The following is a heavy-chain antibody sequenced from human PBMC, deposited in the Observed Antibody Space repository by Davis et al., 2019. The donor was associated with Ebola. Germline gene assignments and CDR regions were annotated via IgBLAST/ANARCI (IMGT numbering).Heavy chain of an antibody. V-gene: IGHV3-23*01. CDR2: ISGSGGST. J-gene: IGHJ4*02. D-gene: IGHD5-18*01. Sequence: GESLKISCAASGFPFSSYAMSWVRQAPGKGLEWVSAISGSGGSTYYADSVKGRFTISRDNSKNTLYLQMNSLRAEDTAIYYCAKGSWIQLWLLDYWGQGTLVTVSA. CDR1: GFPFSSYA. CDR3: AKGSWIQLWLLDY.